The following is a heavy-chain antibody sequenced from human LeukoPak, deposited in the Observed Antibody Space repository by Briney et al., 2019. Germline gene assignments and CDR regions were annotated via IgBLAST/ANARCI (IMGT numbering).Heavy chain of an antibody. V-gene: IGHV3-21*01. J-gene: IGHJ4*02. CDR2: ISSSSSYI. D-gene: IGHD4-23*01. CDR1: GFTFSSYS. CDR3: ARDYGGNRRGYFDY. Sequence: PGGSLRLSCAASGFTFSSYSMNWVRQAPGKGLEWVSSISSSSSYIYYADSVKGRFTISRDNAKNSLYLQMNSLRAEDTAVYYCARDYGGNRRGYFDYWGQGTLVTVSS.